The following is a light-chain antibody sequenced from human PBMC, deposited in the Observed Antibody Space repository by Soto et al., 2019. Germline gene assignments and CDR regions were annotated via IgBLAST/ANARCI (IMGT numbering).Light chain of an antibody. CDR1: QGISSW. CDR2: DAS. CDR3: QQYNTYST. J-gene: IGKJ5*01. Sequence: IQMTQSPSSVSASVGDRVTITCRASQGISSWLAWYQQKPGKAPKLLIYDASSLKSGVPSRFSGNGSGTEFTLTISSLQPDDFATYYCQQYNTYSTFGQGTRLEIK. V-gene: IGKV1-5*01.